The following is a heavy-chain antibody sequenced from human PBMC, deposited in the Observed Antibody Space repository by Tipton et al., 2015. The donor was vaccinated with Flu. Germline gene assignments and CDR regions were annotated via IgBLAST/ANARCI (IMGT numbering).Heavy chain of an antibody. J-gene: IGHJ6*02. CDR2: IYNSGTT. CDR3: ARGLGEYDTSGNYVFDV. V-gene: IGHV4-34*10. Sequence: GLVKPSETLSLTCVVYGGSFSGDYCSWIRQHPGKGLEWIGTIYNSGTTYYNPSLKSRFIMSLDRSKNEFYLRLTSVTAADTAMFYCARGLGEYDTSGNYVFDVCGQGTMVTVSS. CDR1: GGSFSGDY. D-gene: IGHD3-22*01.